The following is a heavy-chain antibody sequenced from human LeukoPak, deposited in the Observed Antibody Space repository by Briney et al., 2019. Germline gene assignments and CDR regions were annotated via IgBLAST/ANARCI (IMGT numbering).Heavy chain of an antibody. CDR3: AKALPPRGGRSGWYETNDY. V-gene: IGHV3-23*01. Sequence: PGGSLRLSCAASGFTFNSFVMSWVRQAPGKGLEWVSSLSVNGGASYADSVKGRFTISRDNSKNALYLQMSSLRADDTAVYYCAKALPPRGGRSGWYETNDYWGQGTLVTVSS. CDR1: GFTFNSFV. CDR2: LSVNGGA. D-gene: IGHD6-19*01. J-gene: IGHJ4*02.